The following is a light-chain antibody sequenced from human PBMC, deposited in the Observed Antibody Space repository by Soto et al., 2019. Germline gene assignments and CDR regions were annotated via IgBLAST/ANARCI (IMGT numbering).Light chain of an antibody. CDR3: SSYTSSDTYV. CDR1: SNDVGNYNY. V-gene: IGLV2-14*03. J-gene: IGLJ1*01. Sequence: QSALTQPASVSGSPGQPITISCSGTSNDVGNYNYVSWHQHHPGKAPKLMINDVSNRPSGVSSRFSGSKSGNTASLTISGLQAEDEADYYCSSYTSSDTYVFGTGTKVTVL. CDR2: DVS.